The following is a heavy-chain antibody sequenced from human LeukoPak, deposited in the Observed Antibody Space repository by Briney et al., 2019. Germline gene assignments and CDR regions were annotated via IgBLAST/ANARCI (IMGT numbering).Heavy chain of an antibody. V-gene: IGHV4-34*01. CDR2: INHSGST. D-gene: IGHD3-22*01. CDR3: ARGRVSSSTYYSIYYYYFYMDV. Sequence: SETLSLTCAVYGGSFSGYYWSWIRQPPGKGLVWIGEINHSGSTNYNPSLKSRVTISIDTSKNQFSLKLSSVTAADTAVYYCARGRVSSSTYYSIYYYYFYMDVWGKGTTVTVSS. J-gene: IGHJ6*03. CDR1: GGSFSGYY.